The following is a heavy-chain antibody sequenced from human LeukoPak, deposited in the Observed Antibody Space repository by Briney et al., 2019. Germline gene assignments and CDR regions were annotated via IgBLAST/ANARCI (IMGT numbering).Heavy chain of an antibody. J-gene: IGHJ4*02. D-gene: IGHD3-10*01. CDR3: ARGGLWFGESHLDY. CDR2: IYYSGST. Sequence: SETLSLTCTVSGGSISSSSYYWGWIRQPPGKGLEWIGSIYYSGSTYYNPSLKSRVTISVDTSKNQFSLKLSSVTAADTAVYYCARGGLWFGESHLDYWGQGTLVTVSS. CDR1: GGSISSSSYY. V-gene: IGHV4-39*07.